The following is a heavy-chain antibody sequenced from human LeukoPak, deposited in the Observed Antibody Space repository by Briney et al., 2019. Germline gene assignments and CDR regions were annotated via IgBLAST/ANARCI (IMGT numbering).Heavy chain of an antibody. CDR1: GYTFTSYD. CDR2: MIPNSGNT. CDR3: ARGLAAMVTYYYYYYMDV. D-gene: IGHD5-18*01. V-gene: IGHV1-8*03. J-gene: IGHJ6*03. Sequence: ASVKVSCKASGYTFTSYDINWVRQATGQGLEWMGWMIPNSGNTGYAQKFQGRVTITRNTSISTAYMELSSLRSEDTAVHYCARGLAAMVTYYYYYYMDVWGKGTTVTVSS.